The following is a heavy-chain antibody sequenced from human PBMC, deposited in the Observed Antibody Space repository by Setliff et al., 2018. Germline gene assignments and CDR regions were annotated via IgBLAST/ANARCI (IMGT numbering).Heavy chain of an antibody. V-gene: IGHV4-38-2*01. D-gene: IGHD6-19*01. CDR3: ATFGPCKGVSGTCPPRDS. J-gene: IGHJ4*02. CDR2: IYYSGTT. Sequence: SETLSLTCVVSDFSVSPVYYWGWIRQPPGKGLEWIASIYYSGTTYYNPSFKSRVTMSVDASKSQISLKLDSVTAADTAVYFCATFGPCKGVSGTCPPRDSWGQGTLVTVSS. CDR1: DFSVSPVYY.